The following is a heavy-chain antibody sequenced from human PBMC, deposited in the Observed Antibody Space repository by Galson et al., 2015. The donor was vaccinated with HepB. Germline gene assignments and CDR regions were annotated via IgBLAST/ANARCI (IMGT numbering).Heavy chain of an antibody. J-gene: IGHJ4*01. CDR2: IYYSGST. CDR3: AREGEYGYGVDY. Sequence: ETLSLTCTVSGGYISSYYWSWIRQPPGKGLEWIGHIYYSGSTNYNPSLRSRVTISVDTSKNQFSLKMTSVTAADTAVYFCAREGEYGYGVDYWGHGTLVTVSS. V-gene: IGHV4-59*01. D-gene: IGHD5-18*01. CDR1: GGYISSYY.